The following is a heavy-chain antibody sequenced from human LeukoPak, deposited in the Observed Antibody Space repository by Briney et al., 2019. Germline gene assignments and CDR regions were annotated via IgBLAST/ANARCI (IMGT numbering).Heavy chain of an antibody. D-gene: IGHD2-15*01. CDR1: GFTFSSYA. CDR3: AKDRGVVVVAATHFDY. V-gene: IGHV3-23*01. J-gene: IGHJ4*02. CDR2: ISGSGGST. Sequence: GGSLRLSCAASGFTFSSYAMSWFRQAPGKGLEWVSAISGSGGSTYYADSVKGRFTISRDNSKNTLYLQMNSLRAEDTAVYYCAKDRGVVVVAATHFDYWGQGTLVTVSS.